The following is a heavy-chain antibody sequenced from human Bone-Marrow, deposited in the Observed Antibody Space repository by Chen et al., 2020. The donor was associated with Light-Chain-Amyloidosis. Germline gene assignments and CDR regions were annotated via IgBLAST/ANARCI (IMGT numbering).Heavy chain of an antibody. J-gene: IGHJ5*02. V-gene: IGHV4-39*02. D-gene: IGHD6-19*01. CDR1: DGSINSGDYY. CDR2: IYYSGAA. CDR3: SIRIAVPGANEET. Sequence: QLQLQESGPGLVKPSETLSLTCNVSDGSINSGDYYWGWLRQSPGKGLEWIGSIYYSGAAFYNPSLRSRVTISLDTSKNLLSLRLTSVTAADTAVYYCSIRIAVPGANEETWGQGTLVTVSS.